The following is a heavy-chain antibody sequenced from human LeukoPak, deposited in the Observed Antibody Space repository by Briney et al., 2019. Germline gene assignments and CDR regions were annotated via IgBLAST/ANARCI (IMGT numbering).Heavy chain of an antibody. Sequence: PGGSLRLSCAASGFTFNSYSVNWVRQAPGKGLEWVSYISTSSTTIYYADSVKGRFTISRDNAKSSLYLQMNSLRAEDTAVYYCARDREGHTASDYWGQGTLVTVSS. D-gene: IGHD5-18*01. CDR2: ISTSSTTI. CDR3: ARDREGHTASDY. V-gene: IGHV3-48*01. CDR1: GFTFNSYS. J-gene: IGHJ4*02.